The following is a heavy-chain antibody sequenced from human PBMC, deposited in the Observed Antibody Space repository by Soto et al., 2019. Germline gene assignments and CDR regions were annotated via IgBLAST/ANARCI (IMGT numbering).Heavy chain of an antibody. J-gene: IGHJ6*02. D-gene: IGHD6-19*01. V-gene: IGHV4-4*07. Sequence: SETLSLTCTVSGDSISDYYWSWIRQPAGKGLEWIGRLYNSGSTKSNPSLKSRVTMSADTSRNQFSLSLSSVTAADTAIHYCARMYNSGFYRPEGDYYFYGMDVWGQGTTV. CDR1: GDSISDYY. CDR2: LYNSGST. CDR3: ARMYNSGFYRPEGDYYFYGMDV.